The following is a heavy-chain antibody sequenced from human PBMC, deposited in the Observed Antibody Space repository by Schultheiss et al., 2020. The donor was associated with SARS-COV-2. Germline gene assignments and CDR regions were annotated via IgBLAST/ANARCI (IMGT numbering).Heavy chain of an antibody. CDR1: GGSISSYY. Sequence: SETLSLTCTVSGGSISSYYWSWIRQPPGKGLEWIGYIYYSGSTNYNPSLKSRVTISVDTSKNQFSLKLSSVTAADTAVYYCARSYYGSGSHLDYWGQGTLVTVS. CDR2: IYYSGST. CDR3: ARSYYGSGSHLDY. J-gene: IGHJ4*02. D-gene: IGHD3-10*01. V-gene: IGHV4-59*01.